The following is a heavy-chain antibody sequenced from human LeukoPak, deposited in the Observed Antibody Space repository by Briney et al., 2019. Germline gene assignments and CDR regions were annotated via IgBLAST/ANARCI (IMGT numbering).Heavy chain of an antibody. CDR3: ARRYGDYNLDY. Sequence: PSETLSLTCAVYGVSFSDYYWTWIRQPPEKGLEWIGEIDHSGSTDYNPSLKSRLTISVDTSKNQFSLKLSSVTAADTAVYYCARRYGDYNLDYWGQGTLVTVSS. CDR1: GVSFSDYY. CDR2: IDHSGST. J-gene: IGHJ4*02. V-gene: IGHV4-34*01. D-gene: IGHD4-17*01.